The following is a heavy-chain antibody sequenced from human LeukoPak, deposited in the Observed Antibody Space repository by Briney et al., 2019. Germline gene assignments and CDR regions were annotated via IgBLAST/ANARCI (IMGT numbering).Heavy chain of an antibody. J-gene: IGHJ1*01. CDR3: ARLETGITIFGVDKYFQH. CDR2: INPNSGGT. CDR1: GYTFTDYY. Sequence: ASVKVSCKASGYTFTDYYMHWVRQAPGQGLEWMGWINPNSGGTNYAQKFQGRVTMTRDTSISTAYMELSRLRSDDTAVYYCARLETGITIFGVDKYFQHWGQGTLVTVSS. D-gene: IGHD3-3*01. V-gene: IGHV1-2*02.